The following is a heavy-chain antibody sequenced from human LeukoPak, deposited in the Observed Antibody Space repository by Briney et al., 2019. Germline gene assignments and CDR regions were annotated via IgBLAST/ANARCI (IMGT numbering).Heavy chain of an antibody. CDR1: GFTFTGYY. D-gene: IGHD2-15*01. CDR2: INPNNGGT. V-gene: IGHV1-2*02. CDR3: ARGGSCSGDTCDGTIAY. J-gene: IGHJ4*02. Sequence: RASVKVSCKASGFTFTGYYMHWVRQAPGQGLEWMGWINPNNGGTNYAQTFQDRVTMTRDTSISTAYMELSRLRSDDTAVYYCARGGSCSGDTCDGTIAYWGQGTLVTVSS.